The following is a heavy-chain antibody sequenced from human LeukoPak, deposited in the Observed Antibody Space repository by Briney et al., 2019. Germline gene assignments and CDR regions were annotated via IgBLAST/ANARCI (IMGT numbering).Heavy chain of an antibody. J-gene: IGHJ4*02. CDR3: ARAHYYGSGSYSPYFDY. V-gene: IGHV1-69*05. CDR2: IIPIFGTA. D-gene: IGHD3-10*01. CDR1: GGTFSSYA. Sequence: ASVKVSCKAAGGTFSSYAISWVRQAPGQGLEWMGGIIPIFGTANYAQKFQGRVTITTDESTSTAYMELSSLRSEDTAVYYCARAHYYGSGSYSPYFDYWGQGTLVTVSS.